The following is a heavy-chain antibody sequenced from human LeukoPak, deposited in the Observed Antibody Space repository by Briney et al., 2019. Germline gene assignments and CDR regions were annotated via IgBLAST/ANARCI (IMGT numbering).Heavy chain of an antibody. V-gene: IGHV4-59*01. CDR1: GGSISSYY. Sequence: PSETLSLTCTVSGGSISSYYWSWIRQPPGKGLEWIGYIYYSGSTNYNPSLKSRVTISVDTSKNQFSLKLSSVTAADTAVYYCAREAHQSGYSSSWSDYYYYYMDVWGKGTTVTVSS. CDR2: IYYSGST. CDR3: AREAHQSGYSSSWSDYYYYYMDV. J-gene: IGHJ6*03. D-gene: IGHD6-13*01.